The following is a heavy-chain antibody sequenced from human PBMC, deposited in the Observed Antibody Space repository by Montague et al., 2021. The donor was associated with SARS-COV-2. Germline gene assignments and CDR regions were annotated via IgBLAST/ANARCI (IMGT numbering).Heavy chain of an antibody. Sequence: SETLSLTCAVHGGSFSTYSWNWIRQPPGKWLEWIGEIHHGGSTNYNPSLKSRATISADTSKNQFSLKLTSVAAADTAVYYCARLGDGVVPSPILGVGPYYSYYYMDVWGKGTTVTVSS. D-gene: IGHD3-10*01. V-gene: IGHV4-34*01. CDR3: ARLGDGVVPSPILGVGPYYSYYYMDV. J-gene: IGHJ6*03. CDR2: IHHGGST. CDR1: GGSFSTYS.